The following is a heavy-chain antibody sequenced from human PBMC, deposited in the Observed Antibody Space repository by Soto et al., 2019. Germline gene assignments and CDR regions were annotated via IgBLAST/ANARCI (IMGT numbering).Heavy chain of an antibody. V-gene: IGHV3-21*06. Sequence: EVQLVESGGGLVKPGGSLRLSCSFTFNSYSLNWVRQAPGKGLEWVSSISSDSAYRKYADSVKGRFTISRDNANNFLYLQMSSLRVDDPALYYCTIDQGGSYDSWFDPWGQGTLVTVSS. CDR1: TFNSYS. J-gene: IGHJ5*02. CDR2: ISSDSAYR. D-gene: IGHD1-26*01. CDR3: TIDQGGSYDSWFDP.